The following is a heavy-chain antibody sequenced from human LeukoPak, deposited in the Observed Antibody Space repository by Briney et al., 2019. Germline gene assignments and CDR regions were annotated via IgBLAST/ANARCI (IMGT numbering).Heavy chain of an antibody. D-gene: IGHD6-19*01. J-gene: IGHJ4*02. CDR3: TTLSSGWYSIDY. V-gene: IGHV3-15*01. Sequence: GGSLILSCAASGFTFSNAWMSWVRQAPGKGLEWVGRIKSKTDGGTTDYAAPVKGRFTISRDDSKNTLYLQMNSLKTEDTAVYYCTTLSSGWYSIDYWGQGTLVTVSS. CDR2: IKSKTDGGTT. CDR1: GFTFSNAW.